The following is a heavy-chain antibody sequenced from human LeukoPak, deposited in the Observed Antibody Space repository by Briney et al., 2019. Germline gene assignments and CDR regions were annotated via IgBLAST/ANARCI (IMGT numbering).Heavy chain of an antibody. D-gene: IGHD3-22*01. CDR3: AGEDTSGSLDY. CDR2: INPNSGDT. Sequence: ASVKVSCKASGYTFTGYFMHWVRQAPGQGLEWMGRINPNSGDTNYAQKFQGRVTMTRDTSISTAYMELSRLRSEDTAVYYCAGEDTSGSLDYWGQGTLVTVSS. CDR1: GYTFTGYF. V-gene: IGHV1-2*06. J-gene: IGHJ4*02.